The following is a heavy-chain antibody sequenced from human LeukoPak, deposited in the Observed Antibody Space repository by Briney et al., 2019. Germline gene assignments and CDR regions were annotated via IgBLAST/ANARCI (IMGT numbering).Heavy chain of an antibody. CDR2: IYYSGST. CDR3: ASITYSSSWYWWFDP. J-gene: IGHJ5*02. Sequence: SETLSLTCAVSGGSISSGGYSWSWIRQPPGKGLEWIGYIYYSGSTNYNPSLKSRVTISVDTSKNQFSLKLSSVTAADTAVYYCASITYSSSWYWWFDPWGQGTLVTVSS. V-gene: IGHV4-61*08. D-gene: IGHD6-13*01. CDR1: GGSISSGGYS.